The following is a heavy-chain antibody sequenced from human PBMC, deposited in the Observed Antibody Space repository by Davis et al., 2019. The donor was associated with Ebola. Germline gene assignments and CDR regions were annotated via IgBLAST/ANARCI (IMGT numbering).Heavy chain of an antibody. Sequence: KVSCNGSGYSFTNYWIGWVRQLPGKGLEWMGIVYPDDSDIRYSPSFRGQVTISADKTISTAYLQWNSLKASDTAIYYCARRRGFSPLYNYGMDVWGQGTTVTVSS. D-gene: IGHD5-24*01. CDR1: GYSFTNYW. CDR3: ARRRGFSPLYNYGMDV. V-gene: IGHV5-51*01. CDR2: VYPDDSDI. J-gene: IGHJ6*02.